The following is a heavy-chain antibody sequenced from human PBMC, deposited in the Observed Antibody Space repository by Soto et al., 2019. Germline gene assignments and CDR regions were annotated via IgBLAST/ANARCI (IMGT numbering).Heavy chain of an antibody. J-gene: IGHJ6*02. Sequence: PLETLSLTCTVSGGSISSYYCSWIRQPPGKGLEWIGYIYYSGSTNYNPSLKSRVTISVDTSKNQFSLKLSSVTAADTAVYYCARDSPDILTGYYPDYYYGMDVWGQGTTVTVSS. CDR1: GGSISSYY. V-gene: IGHV4-59*01. D-gene: IGHD3-9*01. CDR3: ARDSPDILTGYYPDYYYGMDV. CDR2: IYYSGST.